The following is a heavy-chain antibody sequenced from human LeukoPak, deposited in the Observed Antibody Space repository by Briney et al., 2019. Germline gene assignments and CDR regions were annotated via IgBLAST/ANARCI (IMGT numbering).Heavy chain of an antibody. V-gene: IGHV4-39*07. CDR2: INHSGST. CDR3: ARADKVLLWFGELSPFFDY. D-gene: IGHD3-10*01. Sequence: PSETLSLTCTVSGGSISSSGYYWGWIRQPPGKGLEWIGEINHSGSTNYNPSLKSRVTISVDTSKNQFSLKLSSVTAADTAVYYCARADKVLLWFGELSPFFDYWGQGTLVTVSS. J-gene: IGHJ4*02. CDR1: GGSISSSGYY.